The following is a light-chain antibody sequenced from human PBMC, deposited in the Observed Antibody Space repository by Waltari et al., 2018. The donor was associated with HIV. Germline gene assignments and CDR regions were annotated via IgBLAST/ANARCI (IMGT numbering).Light chain of an antibody. CDR1: QSLLHTDGKTY. Sequence: EIVMTQSPLSVAVTTGEPASISCKSSQSLLHTDGKTYLYWYLQRPGQPPQLLIYEVSNRFSGVPDRVSGSGSGTDFTLTISRVDAEDVGLYYCMQTIQLPPYTFGQGTKLEI. CDR2: EVS. J-gene: IGKJ2*01. CDR3: MQTIQLPPYT. V-gene: IGKV2D-29*01.